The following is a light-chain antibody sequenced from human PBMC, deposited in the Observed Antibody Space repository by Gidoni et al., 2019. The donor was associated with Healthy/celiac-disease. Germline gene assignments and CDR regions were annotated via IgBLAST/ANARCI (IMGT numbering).Light chain of an antibody. V-gene: IGKV1-9*01. CDR2: AAS. CDR3: QQLNSYPHT. Sequence: IQLTQSPSSLSASVGDRVTITCRASQGISSYLDWDQQKPGKAPKLLIYAASTLQSGVPSRFSGSGSGTDFTLTIISLQPEDFATYYCQQLNSYPHTFXXXTKLEIK. CDR1: QGISSY. J-gene: IGKJ2*01.